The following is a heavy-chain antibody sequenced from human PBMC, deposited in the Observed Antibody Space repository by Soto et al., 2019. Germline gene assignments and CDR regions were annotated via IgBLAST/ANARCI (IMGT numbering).Heavy chain of an antibody. J-gene: IGHJ6*02. CDR2: ISYDGSNK. CDR1: GFTFSSYG. Sequence: PGGSLRLSCAASGFTFSSYGMHWVRQAPGKGLEWVAVISYDGSNKYYADSVKGRFTISRDNSKNTLYLQMNSLRAEDTAVYYCAKDSYGPYYYGMDVWGQGTTVTVSS. CDR3: AKDSYGPYYYGMDV. D-gene: IGHD5-18*01. V-gene: IGHV3-30*18.